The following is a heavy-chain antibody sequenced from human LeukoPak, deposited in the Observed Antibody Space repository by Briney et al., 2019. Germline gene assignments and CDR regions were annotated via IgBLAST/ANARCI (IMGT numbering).Heavy chain of an antibody. Sequence: SVKVSCKASGGTFSSYAISWVRQAPGQGLEWMGGIIPIFGTANYAQKFQGRVTITADESTSTAYMELSSLRSENTAVYYCARVLGEWLENWFDPWGQGTLVTVSS. D-gene: IGHD3-16*01. CDR2: IIPIFGTA. J-gene: IGHJ5*02. CDR1: GGTFSSYA. V-gene: IGHV1-69*01. CDR3: ARVLGEWLENWFDP.